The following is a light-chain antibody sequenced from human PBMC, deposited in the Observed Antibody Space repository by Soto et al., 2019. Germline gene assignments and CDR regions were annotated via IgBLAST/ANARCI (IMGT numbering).Light chain of an antibody. CDR2: GAS. Sequence: EIVVTQSPPTLTFSPGEKATLSCRASQSVSSNLAWYQQKPGQAPRLLIYGASTRATGIPARFSGSGSGTDFTLTISSLQPDDFATYDCQHYNCYSEAFGKGTK. CDR3: QHYNCYSEA. CDR1: QSVSSN. J-gene: IGKJ1*01. V-gene: IGKV3-15*01.